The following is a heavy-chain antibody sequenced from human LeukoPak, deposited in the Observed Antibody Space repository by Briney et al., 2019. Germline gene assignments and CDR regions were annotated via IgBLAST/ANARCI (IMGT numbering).Heavy chain of an antibody. CDR2: ISAYNGNT. D-gene: IGHD6-13*01. CDR1: GYTFTSQG. Sequence: ASVKVSCKASGYTFTSQGITWVRQAPGQGLEWMGWISAYNGNTNYAQKLQGRVTMTTDTSTSAAYMELRSLRSDDTAVYYCARLGPAGKGNWFDPWGQGTLVTVSS. CDR3: ARLGPAGKGNWFDP. J-gene: IGHJ5*02. V-gene: IGHV1-18*01.